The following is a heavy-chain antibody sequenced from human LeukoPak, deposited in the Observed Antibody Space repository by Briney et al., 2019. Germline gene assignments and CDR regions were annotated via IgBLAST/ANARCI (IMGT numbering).Heavy chain of an antibody. CDR1: GGSISTYY. CDR3: GRLDYYESGKTDS. D-gene: IGHD3-10*01. J-gene: IGHJ4*02. Sequence: KPSETLSPTCTVSGGSISTYYWSWVRQPPGKGLEWIGCVSDTGSTNYSPSLKSRVTISVDTSKNQFSLELNSVTAADTAVYYCGRLDYYESGKTDSWGQGILVTVSS. CDR2: VSDTGST. V-gene: IGHV4-59*08.